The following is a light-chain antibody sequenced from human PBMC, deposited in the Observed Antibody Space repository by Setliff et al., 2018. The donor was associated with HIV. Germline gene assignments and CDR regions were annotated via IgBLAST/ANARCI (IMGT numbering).Light chain of an antibody. CDR2: DVS. J-gene: IGLJ1*01. CDR1: SSDVGAYNY. CDR3: SSYTGSSTPEV. V-gene: IGLV2-14*03. Sequence: QSALTQPASVSGSPGQSITISCTGTSSDVGAYNYVSWYQQHPGKAPKLMIYDVSNRPSGVSRRLSGSKSGNTASLTISGLQAEDEAAYYCSSYTGSSTPEVFGTGTKVTVL.